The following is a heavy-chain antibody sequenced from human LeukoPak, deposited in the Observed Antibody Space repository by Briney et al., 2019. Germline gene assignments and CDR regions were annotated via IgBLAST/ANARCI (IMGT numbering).Heavy chain of an antibody. V-gene: IGHV3-23*01. J-gene: IGHJ3*02. Sequence: GGSLRLSCGASGFTLENYAMSWVRQAPGKGLEWVSAISGSGGSTYYADSVKGRFTISRDNSKNTLYLQMNSLRAEDTAVYYCAKDARSSSMAFDIWGQGTMVTVSS. CDR3: AKDARSSSMAFDI. CDR2: ISGSGGST. CDR1: GFTLENYA. D-gene: IGHD6-13*01.